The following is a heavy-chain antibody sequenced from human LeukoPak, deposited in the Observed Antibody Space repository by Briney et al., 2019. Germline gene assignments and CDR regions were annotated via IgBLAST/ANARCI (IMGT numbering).Heavy chain of an antibody. J-gene: IGHJ5*02. Sequence: GGSLRLSCAASGFTFSSHLMHWVRQAPGKGLVWVSRISSDGTYTNYADSVRGRFTISRDNAKNTLYLQMNSLRAEDTAVYYCARDSRYYDFWSGYSNNWFDPWGQGTLVTVSS. V-gene: IGHV3-74*01. CDR1: GFTFSSHL. CDR3: ARDSRYYDFWSGYSNNWFDP. D-gene: IGHD3-3*01. CDR2: ISSDGTYT.